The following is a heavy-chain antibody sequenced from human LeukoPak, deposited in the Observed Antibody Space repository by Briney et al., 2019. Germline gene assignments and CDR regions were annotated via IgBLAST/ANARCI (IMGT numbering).Heavy chain of an antibody. CDR3: ASSASYPLDY. Sequence: GGSLRLSCAASGFTFSSYWMYWVRQAPGKGLVWVSRINSDGSRTNYADSVKGRFTISRDNAKNTLYLQMNSLRAEDTAVYYCASSASYPLDYWGQGTLVTVSS. CDR2: INSDGSRT. J-gene: IGHJ4*02. CDR1: GFTFSSYW. D-gene: IGHD3-10*01. V-gene: IGHV3-74*01.